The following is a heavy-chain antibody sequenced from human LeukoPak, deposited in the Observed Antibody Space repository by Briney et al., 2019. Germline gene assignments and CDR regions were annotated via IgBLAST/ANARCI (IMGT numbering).Heavy chain of an antibody. CDR2: ISGSGGSR. J-gene: IGHJ4*02. Sequence: GGSLRLSCAASGFTFSNSGMNWVRQAPGKGLEWVSAISGSGGSRNYADSVKGRFTISRDNSKNTLYLQMNSLRAEDTAVYYCAKGRYFDWLFPFDYWGQGTLVTVSS. V-gene: IGHV3-23*01. CDR3: AKGRYFDWLFPFDY. CDR1: GFTFSNSG. D-gene: IGHD3-9*01.